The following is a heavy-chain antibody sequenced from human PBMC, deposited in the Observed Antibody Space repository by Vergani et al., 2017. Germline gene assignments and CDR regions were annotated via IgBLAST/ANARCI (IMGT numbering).Heavy chain of an antibody. V-gene: IGHV3-49*03. CDR2: IRSKAYGGTT. CDR3: TRDPTFWSGYFWVDYFDD. CDR1: GFTFGDYA. Sequence: EVQLVESGGGLVQPGRSLRLSCTASGFTFGDYAMSWFRQAPGKGLEWVGFIRSKAYGGTTEYAASVKGRFTISRDDSKSIAYLQMNSLKTEDTAVYYCTRDPTFWSGYFWVDYFDDWGQGTLVTVSS. D-gene: IGHD3-3*01. J-gene: IGHJ4*02.